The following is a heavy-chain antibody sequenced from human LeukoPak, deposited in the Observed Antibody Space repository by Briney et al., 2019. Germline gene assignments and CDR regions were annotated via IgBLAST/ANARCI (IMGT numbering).Heavy chain of an antibody. CDR3: AKGPGAAPAFDY. J-gene: IGHJ4*02. CDR2: ISYDGSNK. V-gene: IGHV3-30*18. D-gene: IGHD1-26*01. Sequence: GGSLRLSCAASGFTFSSYGIHWVRQAPGKGLEWVAVISYDGSNKYYADSVKGRFTISRDNSKNTLYLQMNSLRAEDTAVYYCAKGPGAAPAFDYWGQGTLVTVSS. CDR1: GFTFSSYG.